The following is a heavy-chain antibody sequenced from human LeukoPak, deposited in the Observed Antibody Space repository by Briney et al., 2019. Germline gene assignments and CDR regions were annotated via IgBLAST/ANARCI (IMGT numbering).Heavy chain of an antibody. CDR3: ARGPVGNYGDYLADY. CDR2: INHSGST. Sequence: SETLSLTCAVYGGSFSGYYWSWIRQPPGKGLEWMGEINHSGSTNYNPSLKSRVTISVDTSKNQFSPKLSSVTAADTAVYYCARGPVGNYGDYLADYWGQGTLVTVSS. J-gene: IGHJ4*02. V-gene: IGHV4-34*01. D-gene: IGHD4-17*01. CDR1: GGSFSGYY.